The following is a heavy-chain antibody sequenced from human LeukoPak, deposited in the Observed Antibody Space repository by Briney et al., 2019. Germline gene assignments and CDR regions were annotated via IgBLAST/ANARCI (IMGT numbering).Heavy chain of an antibody. CDR2: ISSSSSYI. CDR1: GFTFSSYS. V-gene: IGHV3-21*01. CDR3: ARDFCSSTSCYAYSDY. D-gene: IGHD2-2*01. J-gene: IGHJ4*02. Sequence: GGSLRLSCAASGFTFSSYSMNWVRQAPGKGLEWVSSISSSSSYIYYADSVKGRFTISRDNAKNSLHLQMNSLRAEDTAVYYCARDFCSSTSCYAYSDYWGQGTLVTVSS.